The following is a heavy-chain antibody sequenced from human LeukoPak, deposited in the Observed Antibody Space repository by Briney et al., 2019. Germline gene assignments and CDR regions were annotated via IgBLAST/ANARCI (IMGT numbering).Heavy chain of an antibody. CDR3: AREIISSACLDY. J-gene: IGHJ4*02. D-gene: IGHD6-19*01. CDR2: ISSSSGYI. CDR1: GFIFGSYS. V-gene: IGHV3-21*01. Sequence: GGSLRLSCAASGFIFGSYSINWVRQAPGRGLEWVSSISSSSGYIYYADSVKGRFTISRDNAKNSLYLQMNSLRVEDTAVYYCAREIISSACLDYWGQGTLVTVSS.